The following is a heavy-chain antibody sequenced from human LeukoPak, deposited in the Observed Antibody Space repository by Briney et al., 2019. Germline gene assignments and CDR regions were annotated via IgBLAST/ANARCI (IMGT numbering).Heavy chain of an antibody. CDR3: AKAIPRHSWFGKFQGAYYYMDV. CDR2: ISNSSSYI. Sequence: GGSLRLSCAASGFTFSSYSMNWVRQAPGKGLEWVSSISNSSSYIYYADSVKGRFTISRDNAKNSLYLQMNSLRAEDTAVYYCAKAIPRHSWFGKFQGAYYYMDVWGKGTTVTVSS. V-gene: IGHV3-21*04. D-gene: IGHD3-10*01. J-gene: IGHJ6*03. CDR1: GFTFSSYS.